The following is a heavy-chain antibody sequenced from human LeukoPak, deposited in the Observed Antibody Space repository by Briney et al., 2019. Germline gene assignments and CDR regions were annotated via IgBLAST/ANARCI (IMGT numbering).Heavy chain of an antibody. Sequence: ASVKVSCKASGYTFTNYDINWVRQAPGQGLEWMGWMNPNSGGAGYAQRFQGRVTMTRDNSRTTAYMEVTRLTSEDTAVYYCVRWGGKDLDTDFDYWGQGTLVTVSS. CDR2: MNPNSGGA. CDR3: VRWGGKDLDTDFDY. J-gene: IGHJ4*02. D-gene: IGHD3-16*01. V-gene: IGHV1-8*02. CDR1: GYTFTNYD.